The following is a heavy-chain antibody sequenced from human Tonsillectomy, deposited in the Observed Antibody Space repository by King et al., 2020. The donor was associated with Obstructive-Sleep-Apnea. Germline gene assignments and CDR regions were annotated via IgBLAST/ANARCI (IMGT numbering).Heavy chain of an antibody. CDR3: ARGGDGYKTYYYYGMDV. CDR1: GGSFSGYY. CDR2: INHSGST. Sequence: VQLQQWGAGLLKPSETLSLTCTVYGGSFSGYYWSWIRQPPGKGLEWIGEINHSGSTNYNPSLKSRVTTSVDTSKNQFSLRLSSVTAADTAVYYCARGGDGYKTYYYYGMDVWGQGTTVTVSS. J-gene: IGHJ6*02. D-gene: IGHD5-24*01. V-gene: IGHV4-34*01.